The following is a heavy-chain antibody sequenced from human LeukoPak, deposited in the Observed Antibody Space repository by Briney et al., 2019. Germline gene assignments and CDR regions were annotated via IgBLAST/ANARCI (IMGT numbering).Heavy chain of an antibody. J-gene: IGHJ4*02. D-gene: IGHD2-2*01. CDR1: GGSISSGGYY. CDR3: ARARIVVVPAGNPFFDY. CDR2: IYYSGST. V-gene: IGHV4-31*03. Sequence: SETLSLTRTVSGGSISSGGYYWSWIRQHPGKGLEWIGYIYYSGSTYYNPSLKSRVTISVDTSKNQFSLKLSSVTAADTAVYYCARARIVVVPAGNPFFDYWGQGTLVTVSS.